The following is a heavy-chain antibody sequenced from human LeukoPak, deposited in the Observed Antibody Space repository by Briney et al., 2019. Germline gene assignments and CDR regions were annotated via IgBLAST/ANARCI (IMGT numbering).Heavy chain of an antibody. D-gene: IGHD6-13*01. CDR3: ARDGTAAGLYFDL. Sequence: GGSLRLSCAVSGFTFSDYWMNWVRQAPGKGLEWVASIRQDGGEKSYVDSVKGRFTISRDNTKNSLYLQIDSLRAEDTAVYYCARDGTAAGLYFDLWGQGTLVTVSS. CDR2: IRQDGGEK. V-gene: IGHV3-7*01. CDR1: GFTFSDYW. J-gene: IGHJ4*01.